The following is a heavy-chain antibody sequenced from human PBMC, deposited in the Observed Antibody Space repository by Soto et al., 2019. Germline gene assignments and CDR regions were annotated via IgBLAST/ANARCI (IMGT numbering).Heavy chain of an antibody. CDR1: GYTFTSYD. D-gene: IGHD3-22*01. J-gene: IGHJ4*02. V-gene: IGHV1-8*01. CDR2: MNPNSGNT. CDR3: ARAPPYYDDSSGYSLLPTVSGVFDY. Sequence: ASVKVSCKASGYTFTSYDINWVRQATGQGLEWMGWMNPNSGNTGYAQKFQGRVTMTRNTSISTAYMELSSLRSEDTAVYYCARAPPYYDDSSGYSLLPTVSGVFDYWGQGTLVTVSS.